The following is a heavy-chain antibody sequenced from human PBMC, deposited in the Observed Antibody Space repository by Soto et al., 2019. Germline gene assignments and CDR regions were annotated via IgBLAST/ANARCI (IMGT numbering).Heavy chain of an antibody. D-gene: IGHD3-22*01. V-gene: IGHV3-23*01. CDR3: AKDRWGDFNDSSGSDFDY. CDR1: GFTFSSYA. CDR2: ISGSGGST. J-gene: IGHJ4*02. Sequence: GGSLRLSCAASGFTFSSYAMSWVRQAPGKGLEWVSAISGSGGSTYYADSVKGRFTISRDNSKNTLYLQMNSLRAEDTAVYYCAKDRWGDFNDSSGSDFDYWGQGALLTVSS.